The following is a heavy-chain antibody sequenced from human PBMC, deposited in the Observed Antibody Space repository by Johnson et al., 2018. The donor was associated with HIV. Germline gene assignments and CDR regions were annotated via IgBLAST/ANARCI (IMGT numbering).Heavy chain of an antibody. CDR2: ISSAGSII. Sequence: EVQLVESGGGVVQPGGSLRLSCAASGFTFSSYEMNWVRQAPGKGLEWVSYISSAGSIIYYADSVKGRFTISRDNAKNSLYLQMNSLRAEDTAVYFCARIGRHVVVVAPIAFDIWGQGTMVTVSS. D-gene: IGHD2-15*01. CDR3: ARIGRHVVVVAPIAFDI. J-gene: IGHJ3*02. CDR1: GFTFSSYE. V-gene: IGHV3-48*03.